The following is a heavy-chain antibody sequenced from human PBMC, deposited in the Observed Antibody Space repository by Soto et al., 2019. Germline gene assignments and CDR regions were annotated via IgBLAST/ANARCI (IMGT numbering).Heavy chain of an antibody. J-gene: IGHJ4*02. Sequence: GGSLRLSCAASGFTFDDYAMHWVRQAPGKGLEWVSGISWNSGSIGYADSVKGRFTISRDNAKNSLYLQMNSLRAEDTALYYCAKAVRPRTTVVTGLVWGQGTLVTVSS. CDR3: AKAVRPRTTVVTGLV. CDR2: ISWNSGSI. V-gene: IGHV3-9*01. D-gene: IGHD4-17*01. CDR1: GFTFDDYA.